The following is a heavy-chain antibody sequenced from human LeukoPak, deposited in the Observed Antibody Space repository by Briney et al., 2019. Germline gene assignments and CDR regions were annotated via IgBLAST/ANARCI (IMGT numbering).Heavy chain of an antibody. D-gene: IGHD2-2*01. J-gene: IGHJ5*02. CDR1: GYSISSGYY. CDR3: XRQGSCSXTXXXRWXXP. Sequence: PSETLSLTCDVSGYSISSGYYWGWIRQPPGEGLEWIASIYHNGDTYYNSSLRSRVTISVYTSKNQFSLKLRSLTAADTARVYXXRQGSCSXTXXXRWXXPWGQGILVTVSS. CDR2: IYHNGDT. V-gene: IGHV4-38-2*01.